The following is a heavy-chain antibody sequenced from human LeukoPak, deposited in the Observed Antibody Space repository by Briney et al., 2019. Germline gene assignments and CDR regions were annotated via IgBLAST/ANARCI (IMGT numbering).Heavy chain of an antibody. J-gene: IGHJ4*02. CDR3: ARDYSTVTTFFDY. CDR1: GFTFSSYE. Sequence: GGSLRLSCAASGFTFSSYEMNWVRQAPGKGLEWVSYITSGGTTIYYADSVKGRFTISRDNAKNSLYLQMNSLRAEDTAVYYCARDYSTVTTFFDYWGQGTLVTVSS. D-gene: IGHD4-17*01. CDR2: ITSGGTTI. V-gene: IGHV3-48*03.